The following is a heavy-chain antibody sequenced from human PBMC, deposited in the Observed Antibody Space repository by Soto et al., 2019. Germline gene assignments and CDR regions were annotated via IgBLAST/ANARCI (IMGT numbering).Heavy chain of an antibody. CDR3: ARDVVVPAAIPLRYYYYGMDV. V-gene: IGHV1-69*13. CDR1: GGTFSSYA. Sequence: ASVKVSCKASGGTFSSYAISWVRQAPGQGLEWMGRIIPIFGTANYAQKFQGRVTITADESTSTAYMELSSLRSEDTAVYYCARDVVVPAAIPLRYYYYGMDVWGQGTTVTVSS. J-gene: IGHJ6*02. D-gene: IGHD2-2*01. CDR2: IIPIFGTA.